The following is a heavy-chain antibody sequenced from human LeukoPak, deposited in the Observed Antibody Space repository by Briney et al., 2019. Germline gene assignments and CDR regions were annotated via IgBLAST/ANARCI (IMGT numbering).Heavy chain of an antibody. J-gene: IGHJ6*02. CDR3: ARDQGWYSSSASGYYYGMDV. D-gene: IGHD6-6*01. CDR1: GGSISSGSYY. Sequence: SQTLSLTCTVSGGSISSGSYYWSWIRQPAGKGLEWIGRIDTSGSTNYNPSLKSRVTISVDTSKNQFSLKLSSVTAADTAVYYCARDQGWYSSSASGYYYGMDVWGQGTTVTVSS. CDR2: IDTSGST. V-gene: IGHV4-61*02.